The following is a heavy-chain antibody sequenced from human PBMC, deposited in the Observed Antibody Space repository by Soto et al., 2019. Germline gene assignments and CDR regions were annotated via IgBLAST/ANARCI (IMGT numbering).Heavy chain of an antibody. V-gene: IGHV3-49*03. D-gene: IGHD3-16*01. CDR2: IRSKAYGGTT. Sequence: GGSLRLSCTASGFTFGDYAMSWFRQAPGKGLEWVGFIRSKAYGGTTEYAASAKGRFTISRDDSKSIAYLQMNSLKTEDTAVYYCTRDLPPKRGYSGYKSRDYDYIWGSSVPGDYWGQGTLVTVSS. CDR1: GFTFGDYA. J-gene: IGHJ4*02. CDR3: TRDLPPKRGYSGYKSRDYDYIWGSSVPGDY.